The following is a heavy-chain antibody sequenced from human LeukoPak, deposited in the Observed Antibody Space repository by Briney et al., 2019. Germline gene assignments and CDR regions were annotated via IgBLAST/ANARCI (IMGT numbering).Heavy chain of an antibody. J-gene: IGHJ3*02. D-gene: IGHD5-12*01. V-gene: IGHV3-23*01. CDR1: GFTFTSYA. CDR2: ISGSGGST. Sequence: PGGSLRLSCAASGFTFTSYAMSWVRQAPGKRLERVSAISGSGGSTYYADSVKGRFTIARDNSKYTLYLQMNSLRAEDTAVYYCAKWNSGYDAFDIWGQGTMVTVSS. CDR3: AKWNSGYDAFDI.